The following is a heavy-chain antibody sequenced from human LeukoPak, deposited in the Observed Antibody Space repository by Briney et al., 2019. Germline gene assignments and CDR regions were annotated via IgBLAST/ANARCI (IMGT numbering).Heavy chain of an antibody. Sequence: GGSLRLSCAASGFTFTSYWMHWVRQAPGKGLVWVSRINTDGSSTSYADSVKGRFTISRDNAKNTLYLQMSSLRAEGTAVYYCARALAVAGTGGFDPWGQGTLVTVSS. J-gene: IGHJ5*02. D-gene: IGHD6-19*01. CDR3: ARALAVAGTGGFDP. V-gene: IGHV3-74*01. CDR1: GFTFTSYW. CDR2: INTDGSST.